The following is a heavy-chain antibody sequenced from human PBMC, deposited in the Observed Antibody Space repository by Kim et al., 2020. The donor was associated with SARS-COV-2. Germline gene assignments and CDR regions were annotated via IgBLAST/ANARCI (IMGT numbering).Heavy chain of an antibody. CDR1: GFTFSSYA. Sequence: GGSLRLSCAASGFTFSSYAMSWVRQAPGKGLEWVSAISGSGGSTYYADSVKGRFTISRDNSKNTLYLQMNSLRAEDTAVYYCAKDYEHDYARLQGGSYDPYWGQGTLVTVSS. J-gene: IGHJ4*02. CDR3: AKDYEHDYARLQGGSYDPY. D-gene: IGHD1-26*01. CDR2: ISGSGGST. V-gene: IGHV3-23*01.